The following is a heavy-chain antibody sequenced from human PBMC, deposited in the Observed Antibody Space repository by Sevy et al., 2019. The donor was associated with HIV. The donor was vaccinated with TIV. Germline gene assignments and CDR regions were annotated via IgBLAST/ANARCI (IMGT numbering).Heavy chain of an antibody. CDR1: GFIFNSYA. CDR3: AKGYGSGSPPDY. CDR2: ISGSGGST. J-gene: IGHJ4*02. Sequence: GGSLRLSCAASGFIFNSYAMSWVRQAPGKGLEWVSAISGSGGSTYYADSMKGRFTISRDNFKNTLYLQMNSLSAEDTAVYHCAKGYGSGSPPDYWGQGTLVTVSS. V-gene: IGHV3-23*01. D-gene: IGHD3-10*01.